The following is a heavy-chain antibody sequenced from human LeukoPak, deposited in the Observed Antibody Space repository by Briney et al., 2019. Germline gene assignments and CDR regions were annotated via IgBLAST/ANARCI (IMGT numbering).Heavy chain of an antibody. CDR1: GGSFSSNSYY. D-gene: IGHD5-24*01. J-gene: IGHJ4*02. V-gene: IGHV4-39*07. CDR2: VYYSGST. Sequence: SGTLPLTCTVSGGSFSSNSYYWGWIRQPPGKGLEWIGNVYYSGSTNYNPSLKSRVTISVDTSKTQFSLKLSSVTAADTAVYYCARSRLHPIIFDYWGQGTLVTVSS. CDR3: ARSRLHPIIFDY.